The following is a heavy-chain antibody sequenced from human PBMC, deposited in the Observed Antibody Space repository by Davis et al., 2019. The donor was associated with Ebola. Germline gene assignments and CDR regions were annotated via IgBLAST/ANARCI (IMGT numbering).Heavy chain of an antibody. CDR2: IRYDGSNK. J-gene: IGHJ4*02. V-gene: IGHV3-30*02. CDR3: AKDKSSSWQRYFHY. CDR1: GFTFSSYG. Sequence: PGGSLRLSCAASGFTFSSYGMHWVRQAPGKGLEWMAFIRYDGSNKYYADSVKGRFTISRDNSKDTLYLQMNSLRVEDTAVYYCAKDKSSSWQRYFHYWGQGTLVTVSS. D-gene: IGHD6-13*01.